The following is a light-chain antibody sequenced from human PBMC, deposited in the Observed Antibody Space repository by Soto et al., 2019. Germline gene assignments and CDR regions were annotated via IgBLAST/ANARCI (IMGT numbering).Light chain of an antibody. Sequence: QSVLTQPPSVSGAPGQRVTISCTGSTSNIGAGYDVHWYQQFPGTAPKVVSYDNTRRPSGVPDRFSGSKSGTSASLTITGLQAEDEADYYCQSYENRLSGAYLLLGGGTKVTVL. J-gene: IGLJ2*01. CDR1: TSNIGAGYD. V-gene: IGLV1-40*01. CDR3: QSYENRLSGAYLL. CDR2: DNT.